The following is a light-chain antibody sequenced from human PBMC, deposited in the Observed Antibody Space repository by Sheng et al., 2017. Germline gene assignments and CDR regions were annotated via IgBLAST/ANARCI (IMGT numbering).Light chain of an antibody. CDR3: QQYKNFPWT. CDR1: QSISSS. V-gene: IGKV1-5*03. Sequence: DIQMTQTPSTLSSSIGDRVTITCRASQSISSSLAWYQQKPGKAPNLLIYKASSLESGVPSRFSGSTSGTEFTLTISSLQPDDFATYYCQQYKNFPWTFGQGTKVEIK. J-gene: IGKJ1*01. CDR2: KAS.